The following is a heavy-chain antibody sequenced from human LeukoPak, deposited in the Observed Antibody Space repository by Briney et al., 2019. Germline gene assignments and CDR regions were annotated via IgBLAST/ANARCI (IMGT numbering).Heavy chain of an antibody. CDR3: ARDRFLRSTSCADY. CDR2: INPNSGGT. CDR1: GYTFTGYY. D-gene: IGHD2-2*01. Sequence: VASVKVSCKASGYTFTGYYMHWVRQAPGQGLEWIGWINPNSGGTNYAQKFQGRVTMTRDTSISTAYMELSRLRSDDTAVYYCARDRFLRSTSCADYWGQGTLVTVSS. J-gene: IGHJ4*02. V-gene: IGHV1-2*02.